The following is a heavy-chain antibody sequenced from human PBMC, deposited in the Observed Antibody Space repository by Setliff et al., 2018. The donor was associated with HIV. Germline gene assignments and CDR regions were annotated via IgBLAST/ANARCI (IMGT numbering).Heavy chain of an antibody. Sequence: SETLSLTCTVSGGSISNYYWSWIRQPPGKGLEWIGYIQKFQGRVTMIADTSTSTLHMELSSLTSEDTAVYYCARGTPENYSGSYDFWGQGTLVTVSS. V-gene: IGHV4-59*01. J-gene: IGHJ4*02. D-gene: IGHD1-26*01. CDR3: ARGTPENYSGSYDF. CDR2: IQ. CDR1: GGSISNYY.